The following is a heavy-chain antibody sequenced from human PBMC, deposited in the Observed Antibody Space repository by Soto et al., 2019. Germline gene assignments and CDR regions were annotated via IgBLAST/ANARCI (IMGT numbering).Heavy chain of an antibody. Sequence: QLQLQESGPGLVKPSETLSLTCTVSGGSISSSSYYWGWIRQPPGKGLEWIGSIYYSGSTCYNPALKGRVTIYVDRAQNQFPLKLSSVAAADTAVYYCARLYDFWSGYSYAFDIWGQGTMVTVSS. V-gene: IGHV4-39*01. D-gene: IGHD3-3*01. CDR2: IYYSGST. CDR3: ARLYDFWSGYSYAFDI. CDR1: GGSISSSSYY. J-gene: IGHJ3*02.